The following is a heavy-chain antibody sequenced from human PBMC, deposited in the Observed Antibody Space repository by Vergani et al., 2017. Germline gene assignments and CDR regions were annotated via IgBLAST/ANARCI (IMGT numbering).Heavy chain of an antibody. CDR3: ALRPGIVGAIDY. Sequence: QVQLVQSGAEVKKPGASVKVSCKASGYTFTSYDINWVRQATGQGLEWMGWMNPNSGNTGYAQKFQGRVTMTRNTSISTAYMELGSLRSEDTAVYYCALRPGIVGAIDYWGQGTLVTVSS. CDR1: GYTFTSYD. D-gene: IGHD1-26*01. V-gene: IGHV1-8*01. J-gene: IGHJ4*02. CDR2: MNPNSGNT.